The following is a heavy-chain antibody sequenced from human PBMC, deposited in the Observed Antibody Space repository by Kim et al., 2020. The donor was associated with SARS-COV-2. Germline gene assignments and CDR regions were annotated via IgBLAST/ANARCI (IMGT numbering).Heavy chain of an antibody. CDR2: INSDGSST. V-gene: IGHV3-74*01. Sequence: GGSLRLSCAASGFTFSSYWMHWVRQAPGKGLVWVSRINSDGSSTSYADSVKGRFTISRDNAKNTLYLQMNSLRAEDTAVYYCARDPQRAIQTIFGVVNKLQNGMDVWGQGTTVTVSS. CDR1: GFTFSSYW. D-gene: IGHD3-3*01. CDR3: ARDPQRAIQTIFGVVNKLQNGMDV. J-gene: IGHJ6*02.